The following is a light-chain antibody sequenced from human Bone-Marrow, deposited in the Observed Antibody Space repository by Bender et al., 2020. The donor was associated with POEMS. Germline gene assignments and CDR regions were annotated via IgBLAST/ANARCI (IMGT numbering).Light chain of an antibody. CDR1: SSNIGAHA. Sequence: QSVLTQPPSASGTPGQRVTISCSGGSSNIGAHAVNWYQHLPGTPPNLLIYSSHRRPSEVPVRFSGARSGTSASLAVSGLKSEDEADYYCAVWDGGLDGWVFGEGTKLTVL. CDR3: AVWDGGLDGWV. J-gene: IGLJ3*02. V-gene: IGLV1-44*01. CDR2: SSH.